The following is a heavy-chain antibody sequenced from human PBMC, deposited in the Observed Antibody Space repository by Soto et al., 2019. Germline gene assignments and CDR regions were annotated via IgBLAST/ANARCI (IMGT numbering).Heavy chain of an antibody. CDR3: ARDLTVAGTPISWGMDV. D-gene: IGHD6-19*01. CDR2: INPNRGGI. J-gene: IGHJ6*04. Sequence: ALMKVSFEASGYTFTDYYIHWVRQAPGPRLEWMGWINPNRGGINYAQKCQGWVTMARDTSIRTAYMELSRLRSDDTAVYYCARDLTVAGTPISWGMDVWGKGTTVTAPQ. V-gene: IGHV1-2*04. CDR1: GYTFTDYY.